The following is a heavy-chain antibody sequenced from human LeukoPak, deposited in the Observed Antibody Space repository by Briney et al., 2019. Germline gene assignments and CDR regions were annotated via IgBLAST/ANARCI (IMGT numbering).Heavy chain of an antibody. Sequence: EASVKVSCKASGYTFTGYYMHWVRQAPGQGLEWMGWINPNSGGTNYAQKFQGRVTMTRDTSISTAYMELSRLRSDDTAVYYCAYTRLRLGSYFDYWGQGTLVTVSS. D-gene: IGHD5-12*01. V-gene: IGHV1-2*02. CDR1: GYTFTGYY. J-gene: IGHJ4*02. CDR3: AYTRLRLGSYFDY. CDR2: INPNSGGT.